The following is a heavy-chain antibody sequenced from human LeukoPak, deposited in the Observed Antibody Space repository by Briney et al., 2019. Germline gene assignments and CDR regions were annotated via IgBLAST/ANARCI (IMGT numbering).Heavy chain of an antibody. CDR1: GGSISSYY. J-gene: IGHJ4*02. D-gene: IGHD3-22*01. CDR2: IYYSGST. V-gene: IGHV4-59*01. Sequence: SETLSLTCTVSGGSISSYYWSWIRQPPGKGLEWIGYIYYSGSTNYNPSLKSRVTISVDTSKNQLSLKLSSVTAADTAVYYCAREDSSGYYAYWGQGTLVTVSS. CDR3: AREDSSGYYAY.